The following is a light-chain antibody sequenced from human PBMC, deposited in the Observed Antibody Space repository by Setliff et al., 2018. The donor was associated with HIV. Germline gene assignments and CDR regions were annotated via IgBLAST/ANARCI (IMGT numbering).Light chain of an antibody. V-gene: IGLV1-44*01. CDR3: AVWDDRLSGYV. J-gene: IGLJ1*01. CDR2: TNN. Sequence: QSALAQPPSASGTPGQRVTVSCSGSSSNIGRNTVNWYQQFPRTTPKLLIYTNNQRPSGVPGRFSGSKSGTSASLAISGLQSEDEADYYCAVWDDRLSGYVFGTGTRSPS. CDR1: SSNIGRNT.